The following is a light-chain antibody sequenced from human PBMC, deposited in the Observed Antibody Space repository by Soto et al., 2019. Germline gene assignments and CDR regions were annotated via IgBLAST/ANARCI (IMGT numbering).Light chain of an antibody. V-gene: IGLV3-25*03. CDR2: KDS. CDR1: ALPKQY. Sequence: SYELTQPPSVSVSPGQTARITCSGDALPKQYAYWYQQKPGQAPVLVIYKDSERPSGIPERFSGSSSGTTVTLTISGVQAEDEADYYWKSAHSSGTHLVFGGGTKLTVL. J-gene: IGLJ2*01. CDR3: KSAHSSGTHLV.